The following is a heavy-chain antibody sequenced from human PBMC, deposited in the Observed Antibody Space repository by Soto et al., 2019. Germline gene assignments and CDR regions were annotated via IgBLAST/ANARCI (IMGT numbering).Heavy chain of an antibody. CDR2: IYYSGST. CDR1: GGFISSGDYY. CDR3: ARFLDGLYYDILTGYGTFDAFDI. V-gene: IGHV4-39*01. Sequence: SETLSLTCTVSGGFISSGDYYWGSIRQPAGKGLEWIGRIYYSGSTYYNPYLKSRVTISVDTSKNQFSLKLSSVTAADTAVDYCARFLDGLYYDILTGYGTFDAFDIWGQGTMVTVSS. J-gene: IGHJ3*02. D-gene: IGHD3-9*01.